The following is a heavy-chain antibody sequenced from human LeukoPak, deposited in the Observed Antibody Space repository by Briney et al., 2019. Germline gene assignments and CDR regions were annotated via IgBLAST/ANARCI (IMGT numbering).Heavy chain of an antibody. CDR1: GYTFTSYG. V-gene: IGHV1-18*01. J-gene: IGHJ4*02. Sequence: ASVKVSCKASGYTFTSYGISWVRQAPGQGLEWMGWISAYNGNTNYAQKPQGRVTMTTDTSTSTVYMELRSLRSDDTAVYYCARADYAFDYWGQGTLVTVSS. D-gene: IGHD4-17*01. CDR3: ARADYAFDY. CDR2: ISAYNGNT.